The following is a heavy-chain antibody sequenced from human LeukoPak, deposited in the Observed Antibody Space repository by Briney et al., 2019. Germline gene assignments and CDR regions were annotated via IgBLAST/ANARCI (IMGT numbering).Heavy chain of an antibody. Sequence: SQTLSLTCAISGDSVSSNSAAWNWIRQSPSRGLEWLGRTYYRSKWSKWCNDYAVSVKGRVTINPDTSKSQFSLQLNSVTPEDTAVYYCARDSGSGWSNWFDPWGQEPWSPSPQ. J-gene: IGHJ5*02. V-gene: IGHV6-1*01. CDR1: GDSVSSNSAA. CDR3: ARDSGSGWSNWFDP. CDR2: TYYRSKWSKWCN. D-gene: IGHD6-19*01.